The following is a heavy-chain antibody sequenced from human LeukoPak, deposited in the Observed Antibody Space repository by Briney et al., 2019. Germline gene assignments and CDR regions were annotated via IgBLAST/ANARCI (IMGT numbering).Heavy chain of an antibody. Sequence: PGGSLRLSCAASGFTFSSYAMSWVRQAPGKGLEWVSAITSSGGSRHYADSVKGRFTISRDNSKNTLYLQMNSLRVEGTAVYHCARDIRREMAIPFDVWGQGTLVTVSS. CDR1: GFTFSSYA. V-gene: IGHV3-23*01. CDR2: ITSSGGSR. CDR3: ARDIRREMAIPFDV. J-gene: IGHJ3*01. D-gene: IGHD5-24*01.